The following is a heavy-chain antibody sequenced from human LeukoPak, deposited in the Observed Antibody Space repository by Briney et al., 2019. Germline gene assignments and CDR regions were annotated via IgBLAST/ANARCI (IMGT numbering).Heavy chain of an antibody. J-gene: IGHJ4*02. CDR3: ARDSLDGYNYLGY. CDR2: ISTYNDNT. D-gene: IGHD5-24*01. Sequence: ASVKVSCKASGYTFTSHGISWVRQAPGQGLERMGWISTYNDNTKYAQKFQGRVTLTTDQSTSTAYMELRGLRSDDTAVYYCARDSLDGYNYLGYWGQGTLVTVSS. CDR1: GYTFTSHG. V-gene: IGHV1-18*01.